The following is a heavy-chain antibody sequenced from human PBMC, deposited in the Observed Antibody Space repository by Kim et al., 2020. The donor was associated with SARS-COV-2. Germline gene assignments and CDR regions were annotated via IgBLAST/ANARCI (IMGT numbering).Heavy chain of an antibody. CDR3: ATHIAAAGLYYYYYGMDV. D-gene: IGHD6-13*01. J-gene: IGHJ6*02. CDR1: GGTFSSYA. Sequence: SVKVSCKASGGTFSSYAISWVRQAPGQGLEWMGGIIPIFGTANYAQKFQGRVTITADESTSTAYVELSSLRSEDTAVYYCATHIAAAGLYYYYYGMDVWGQGTTVTVSS. V-gene: IGHV1-69*13. CDR2: IIPIFGTA.